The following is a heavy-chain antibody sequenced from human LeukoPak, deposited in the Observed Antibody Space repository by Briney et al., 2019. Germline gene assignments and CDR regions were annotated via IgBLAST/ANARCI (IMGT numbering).Heavy chain of an antibody. Sequence: PGGSLRLSCAASGFTFSSYAMSWVRQAPGKGLECVSAISGSGDSTYNADSVKGRFTISRDNSKNTLYLQMNSLRAEDTAIYYCAKGVLSAHLDYWGQGTLVTVSS. CDR3: AKGVLSAHLDY. J-gene: IGHJ4*02. CDR1: GFTFSSYA. V-gene: IGHV3-23*01. D-gene: IGHD2/OR15-2a*01. CDR2: ISGSGDST.